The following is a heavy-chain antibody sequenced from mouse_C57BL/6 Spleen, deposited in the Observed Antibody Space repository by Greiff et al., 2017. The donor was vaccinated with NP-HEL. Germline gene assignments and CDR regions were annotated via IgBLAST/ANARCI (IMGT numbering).Heavy chain of an antibody. J-gene: IGHJ2*01. CDR3: ARRATAQASFDY. D-gene: IGHD3-2*02. V-gene: IGHV1-19*01. CDR1: GYTFTDYY. CDR2: INPYNGGT. Sequence: EVKLEESGPVLVKPGASVKMSCKASGYTFTDYYMNWVKQSHGKSLEWIGVINPYNGGTSYNQKFKGKATLTVDKSSSTAYMELNSLTSEDSAVYYCARRATAQASFDYWGQGTTLTVSS.